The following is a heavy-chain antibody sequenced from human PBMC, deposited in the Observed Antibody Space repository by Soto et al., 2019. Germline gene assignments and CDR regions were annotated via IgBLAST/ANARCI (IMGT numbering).Heavy chain of an antibody. V-gene: IGHV3-64D*06. CDR3: MNSRGGSNFDYFD. CDR2: IRGNGDPP. D-gene: IGHD4-4*01. CDR1: GFTFSSYA. J-gene: IGHJ4*02. Sequence: GGSLRLSCSASGFTFSSYAMHWVRQAPGKGLECVSGIRGNGDPPFYADSVKGRFIISRDNSNNTLFLQMSSLSADDTAVYYCMNSRGGSNFDYFDWGQGALVT.